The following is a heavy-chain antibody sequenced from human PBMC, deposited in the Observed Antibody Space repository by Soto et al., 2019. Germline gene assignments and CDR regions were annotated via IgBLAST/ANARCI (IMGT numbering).Heavy chain of an antibody. D-gene: IGHD1-20*01. Sequence: QVQLQESGPGLVKPSQTLSLTCTVSGGSISSGGYYWSWIRQHPGKGLEWIGYIYYSGSTYYNPSLKGRVTIPVDTSKNLFSLKLSSVTAADTAGYYSARGTVHRMYNWNYVDYWGQGTLITVSS. CDR3: ARGTVHRMYNWNYVDY. CDR1: GGSISSGGYY. CDR2: IYYSGST. J-gene: IGHJ4*02. V-gene: IGHV4-31*03.